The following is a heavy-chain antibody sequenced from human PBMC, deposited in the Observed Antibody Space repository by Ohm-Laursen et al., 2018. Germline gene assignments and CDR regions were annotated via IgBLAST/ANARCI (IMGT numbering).Heavy chain of an antibody. CDR1: GGSFSGYY. CDR3: ARGGYRYFDY. V-gene: IGHV4-34*01. Sequence: TLSLTCAVYGGSFSGYYWSWIRQPPGKGLEWIGEINHSGSTNYNPSLKSRVTISVDTSKNQFSLKLSSLTAADTAVYYCARGGYRYFDYWGQGTLVTVSS. CDR2: INHSGST. J-gene: IGHJ4*02. D-gene: IGHD2-15*01.